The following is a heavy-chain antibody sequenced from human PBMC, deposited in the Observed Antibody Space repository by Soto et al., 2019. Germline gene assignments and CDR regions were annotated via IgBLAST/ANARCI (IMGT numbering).Heavy chain of an antibody. J-gene: IGHJ4*02. CDR1: GYTFSSYA. CDR3: SRDEGVATVY. Sequence: ASEKVSCKASGYTFSSYAMHWVRQAPGQRLEWMGWINTGNGDTKYSQKFQGRVIITRDTSASTAYMELSSLTSEDTAIYYCSRDEGVATVYWGQGTLVTVSS. V-gene: IGHV1-3*04. D-gene: IGHD5-12*01. CDR2: INTGNGDT.